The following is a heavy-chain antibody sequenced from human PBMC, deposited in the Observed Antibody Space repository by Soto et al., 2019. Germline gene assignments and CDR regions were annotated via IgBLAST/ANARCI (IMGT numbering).Heavy chain of an antibody. J-gene: IGHJ4*02. D-gene: IGHD2-15*01. CDR2: IYYSGST. Sequence: SETLSLTCTVSGGSISSGDYYWSWIRQPPGKGLEWIGYIYYSGSTYYNPSLKSRVTISVDTSKNQFSLKLSSVTAADTAVYYCARAKGDVVVVAATSECFDYWGQGTLVTVSS. CDR1: GGSISSGDYY. CDR3: ARAKGDVVVVAATSECFDY. V-gene: IGHV4-30-4*01.